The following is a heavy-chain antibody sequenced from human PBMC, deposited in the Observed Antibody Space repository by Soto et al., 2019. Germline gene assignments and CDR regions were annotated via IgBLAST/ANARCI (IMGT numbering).Heavy chain of an antibody. V-gene: IGHV3-23*01. Sequence: GGSLRLSCAASGFTFSSYAMSWVRQAPGKGLEWVSAISGSGGSTYYADSVKGRFTISRDNSKNTLYLQMNSLRAEDTAVYYCAKGRRIQLWSRWSGFDYWGQGTLVTVSS. CDR2: ISGSGGST. CDR3: AKGRRIQLWSRWSGFDY. CDR1: GFTFSSYA. J-gene: IGHJ4*02. D-gene: IGHD5-18*01.